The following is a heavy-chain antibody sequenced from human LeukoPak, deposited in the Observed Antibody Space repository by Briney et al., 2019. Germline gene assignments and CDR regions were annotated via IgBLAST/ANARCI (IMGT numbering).Heavy chain of an antibody. Sequence: PGGSLRLSCAASGFTFSNAWTSWVRQAPGKGLEWVGRIKSKSDGGTTDYAAPVKGRFTISRDDSKNTLYLQMNSLKTEDTAVYYCITFSMIVVVITDWGQGTLVTVSS. CDR1: GFTFSNAW. D-gene: IGHD3-22*01. CDR3: ITFSMIVVVITD. V-gene: IGHV3-15*01. CDR2: IKSKSDGGTT. J-gene: IGHJ4*02.